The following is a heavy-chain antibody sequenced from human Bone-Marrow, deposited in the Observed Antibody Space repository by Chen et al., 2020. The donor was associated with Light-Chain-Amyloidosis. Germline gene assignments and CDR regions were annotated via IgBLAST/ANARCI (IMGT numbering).Heavy chain of an antibody. V-gene: IGHV3-23*04. Sequence: EVQLVESGGGLLQRGGSLRLSCAASGFAFSSYAMSWVRQAPGKGLEWVSTISGGGGSRYSGDSVKGRFSISRDNSKNALFLKMIGLRAEDTAVYYCAKDISYDDILPDYPADAFDIWGQGTMVTVSS. J-gene: IGHJ3*02. CDR3: AKDISYDDILPDYPADAFDI. CDR1: GFAFSSYA. D-gene: IGHD3-9*01. CDR2: ISGGGGSR.